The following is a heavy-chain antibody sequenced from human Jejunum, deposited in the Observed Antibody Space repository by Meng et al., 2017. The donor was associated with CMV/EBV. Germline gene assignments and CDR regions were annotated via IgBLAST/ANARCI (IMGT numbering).Heavy chain of an antibody. CDR2: VYPGNSET. CDR3: TSLSYANYHDY. V-gene: IGHV5-51*01. D-gene: IGHD2-2*01. Sequence: TGSAYSFTTRWVGWVRQMPGKGLEWMGIVYPGNSETKYSPSFQGRVTVSAAKSISTAYLQWSSLKASDTAMYYCTSLSYANYHDYWGQGTLVTVSS. J-gene: IGHJ4*02. CDR1: AYSFTTRW.